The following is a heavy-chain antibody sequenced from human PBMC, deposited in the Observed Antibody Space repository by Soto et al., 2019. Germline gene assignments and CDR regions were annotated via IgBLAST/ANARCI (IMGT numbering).Heavy chain of an antibody. D-gene: IGHD1-26*01. V-gene: IGHV1-69*13. CDR3: ARDQGGSYLTALNNWFDP. CDR2: IIPIFGTA. J-gene: IGHJ5*02. Sequence: ASVKVSCKASGGTFSSYAISWVRQAPGQGLEWMGGIIPIFGTANYAQKFQGRVTITADESTSTAYMELSSLRSEDTAVYYCARDQGGSYLTALNNWFDPWGQGTLVTVYS. CDR1: GGTFSSYA.